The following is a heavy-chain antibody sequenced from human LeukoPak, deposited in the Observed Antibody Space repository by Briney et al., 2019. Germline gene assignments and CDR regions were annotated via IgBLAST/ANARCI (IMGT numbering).Heavy chain of an antibody. D-gene: IGHD1-26*01. J-gene: IGHJ6*02. V-gene: IGHV3-48*03. Sequence: PGGSLRLSCAASGFTFSSYEMNWVRQAPGKGLEWVSYISSSRSTIYCADSVKGRFTISRDNAKNSLYLQMNSLRAEDTAVYYCAREGPTAKYTYYYYYGMDVWGQGTTVTVSS. CDR2: ISSSRSTI. CDR3: AREGPTAKYTYYYYYGMDV. CDR1: GFTFSSYE.